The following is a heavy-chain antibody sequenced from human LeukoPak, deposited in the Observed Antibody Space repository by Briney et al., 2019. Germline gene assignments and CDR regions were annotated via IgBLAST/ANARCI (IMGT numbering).Heavy chain of an antibody. CDR3: ARGLGSWKY. D-gene: IGHD6-13*01. Sequence: KPSETLSLTCAVYGGSCSGYYWSWIRQPPGKGLEWIGEINHSGSTNYNPSLKSRVTISVDTSKNQFSLKLSSVTAADTAVYYCARGLGSWKYWGQGTLVTVSS. CDR1: GGSCSGYY. V-gene: IGHV4-34*01. CDR2: INHSGST. J-gene: IGHJ4*02.